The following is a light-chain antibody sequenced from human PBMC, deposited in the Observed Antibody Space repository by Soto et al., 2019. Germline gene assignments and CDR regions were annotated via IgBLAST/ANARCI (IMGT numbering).Light chain of an antibody. J-gene: IGLJ1*01. Sequence: VLTQPASVSGSPAQASTISCTGTSSDIGSYNRVSCYEQPPGTAPKLIIYEVNNRPSGGPDRFSGSKSGNTASLTISGLKAEDEADYYYNSFTTSSTYVFGTGTNVTVL. CDR2: EVN. CDR1: SSDIGSYNR. V-gene: IGLV2-18*02. CDR3: NSFTTSSTYV.